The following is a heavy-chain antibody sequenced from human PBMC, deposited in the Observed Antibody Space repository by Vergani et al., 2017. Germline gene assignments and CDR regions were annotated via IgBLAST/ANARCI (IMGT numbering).Heavy chain of an antibody. Sequence: QVQLVQSGAEVKKPGASVKVSCKASGYTFTSYDINCVRQATGQGLEWMGWMNPNSGNTGYAQKFQGRVTMTRNTAISTAYMELSSLRCEDTAVYYCARCPSSSWPYCYYGMDVWGQGTTVTVSS. CDR3: ARCPSSSWPYCYYGMDV. D-gene: IGHD6-13*01. CDR2: MNPNSGNT. CDR1: GYTFTSYD. J-gene: IGHJ6*02. V-gene: IGHV1-8*01.